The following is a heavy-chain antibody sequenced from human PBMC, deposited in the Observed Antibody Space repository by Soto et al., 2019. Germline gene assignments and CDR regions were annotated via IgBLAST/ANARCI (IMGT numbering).Heavy chain of an antibody. CDR1: GYSFTSYW. J-gene: IGHJ6*02. D-gene: IGHD3-22*01. CDR3: ARLGGRYYDSSVGMDV. CDR2: IYPGDSDT. Sequence: PGEYLKISCKGSGYSFTSYWIGWVRQMPGKGLEWMGIIYPGDSDTRYSPSFQGQVTISADKSISTAYLQWSSLKASDTAMYYCARLGGRYYDSSVGMDVWGQGTTVTVSS. V-gene: IGHV5-51*01.